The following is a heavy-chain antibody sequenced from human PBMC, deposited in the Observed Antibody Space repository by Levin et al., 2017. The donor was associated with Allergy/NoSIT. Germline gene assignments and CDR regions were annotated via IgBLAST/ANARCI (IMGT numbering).Heavy chain of an antibody. CDR1: GDSIRGYY. CDR3: ARESASATSGFLFDY. D-gene: IGHD3-22*01. J-gene: IGHJ4*02. CDR2: IYSSGST. Sequence: SQTLSLTCTVSGDSIRGYYWSWIRQPAGKGLEWIGQIYSSGSTKYNPSLRGRGTLSIDTPKNHFSLKLTPVTAADTAVYYCARESASATSGFLFDYWGQGILVTVSS. V-gene: IGHV4-4*07.